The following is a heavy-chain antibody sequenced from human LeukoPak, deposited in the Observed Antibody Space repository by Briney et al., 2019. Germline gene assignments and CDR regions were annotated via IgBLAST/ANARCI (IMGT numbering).Heavy chain of an antibody. CDR2: IGGDGVST. V-gene: IGHV3-43*02. CDR3: AKDYYYDSSGYYYYDMDV. J-gene: IGHJ6*02. Sequence: GGSLRLSCAASGFTFYDYAMHWVRQAPGKGLEWVSLIGGDGVSTYYADSVKGRFTISRDNSKNSLYLQMNSLRTEDTALYYCAKDYYYDSSGYYYYDMDVWGQGTTVTVSS. CDR1: GFTFYDYA. D-gene: IGHD3-22*01.